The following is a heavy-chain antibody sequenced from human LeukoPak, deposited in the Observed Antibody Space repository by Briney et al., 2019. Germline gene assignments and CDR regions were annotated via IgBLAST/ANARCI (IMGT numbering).Heavy chain of an antibody. CDR1: GYSFISYW. CDR2: IYPVGSDT. D-gene: IGHD2-2*01. Sequence: GESLKIPCQGSGYSFISYWIGWLRQLPGKGLEGLGIIYPVGSDTTYHPSFQGQVNISADKSTSAALLQSISLHAADTAIYLWPRLRRGEPAALRYDMDVWGQGTTVTVAS. CDR3: PRLRRGEPAALRYDMDV. J-gene: IGHJ6*02. V-gene: IGHV5-51*01.